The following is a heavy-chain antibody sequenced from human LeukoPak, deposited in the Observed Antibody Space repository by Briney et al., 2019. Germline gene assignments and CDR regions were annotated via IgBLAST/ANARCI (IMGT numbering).Heavy chain of an antibody. Sequence: SETLSLTCTVSGGSISNYYWSWIRQPPGKGLEWIGYIYYSGSTNYNPSLKSRVTISVDTSKNQFSLKLSSVTAADTAVYYCASSDIEDDYYDSSALPYFDYWGQGTLVTASS. CDR2: IYYSGST. J-gene: IGHJ4*02. CDR3: ASSDIEDDYYDSSALPYFDY. D-gene: IGHD3-22*01. V-gene: IGHV4-59*01. CDR1: GGSISNYY.